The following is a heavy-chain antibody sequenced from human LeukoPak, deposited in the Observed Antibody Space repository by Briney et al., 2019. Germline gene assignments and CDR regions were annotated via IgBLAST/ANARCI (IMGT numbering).Heavy chain of an antibody. CDR3: ASGDNFDY. CDR2: IKQDASEK. Sequence: PGGSLRLSCAASGFTFSSYWMSWVRQAPGKGLEWVANIKQDASEKNYVDSVKGRFTISRDNAKNSLYLQMNSLRAEDTAVCFCASGDNFDYWGQGTLVTVSS. D-gene: IGHD7-27*01. J-gene: IGHJ4*02. CDR1: GFTFSSYW. V-gene: IGHV3-7*01.